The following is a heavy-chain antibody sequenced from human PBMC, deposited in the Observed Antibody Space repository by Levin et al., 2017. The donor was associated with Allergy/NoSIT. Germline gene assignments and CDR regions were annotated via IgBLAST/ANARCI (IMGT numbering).Heavy chain of an antibody. V-gene: IGHV3-30-3*01. Sequence: LSLTCAASGFTFSRDAMHWVRQAPGKGLEWVAVISYDGSNKYYADSVKGRFTFSRDNSKNTLYLQMNSLRAEDTAVYYCARDPEGIGPAFDIWGQGTMVTVSS. CDR1: GFTFSRDA. D-gene: IGHD3/OR15-3a*01. CDR2: ISYDGSNK. J-gene: IGHJ3*02. CDR3: ARDPEGIGPAFDI.